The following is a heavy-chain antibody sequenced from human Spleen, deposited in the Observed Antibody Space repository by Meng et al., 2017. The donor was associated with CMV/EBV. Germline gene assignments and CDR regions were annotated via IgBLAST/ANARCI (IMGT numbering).Heavy chain of an antibody. CDR2: IYYSGST. V-gene: IGHV4-39*07. J-gene: IGHJ3*02. CDR1: GGSISSSSYY. D-gene: IGHD1-26*01. Sequence: SETLSLTCTVSGGSISSSSYYWGWIRQPPGKGLEWIGSIYYSGSTYYNPSLKSRVTISVDTSKNQFSLKLSSVTAADTAVYYCARRGEVGATALDIWGQGTMVTVSS. CDR3: ARRGEVGATALDI.